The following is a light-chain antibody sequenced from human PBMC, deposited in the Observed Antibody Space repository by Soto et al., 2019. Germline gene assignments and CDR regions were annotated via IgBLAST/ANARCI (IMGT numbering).Light chain of an antibody. CDR3: QQCYSTPCT. Sequence: DIQMTQSPSSLSASVGDRVTITCRASQSISSYLNWYQQKPGKAPKLLIYAASSLHSGVPSRFSGSGSGTDFTITISSLQPEDFATYYCQQCYSTPCTFGQGTKLEIK. CDR2: AAS. CDR1: QSISSY. V-gene: IGKV1-39*01. J-gene: IGKJ2*02.